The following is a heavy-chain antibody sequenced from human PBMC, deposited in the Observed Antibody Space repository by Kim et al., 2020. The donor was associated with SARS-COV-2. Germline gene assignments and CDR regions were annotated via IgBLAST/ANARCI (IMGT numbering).Heavy chain of an antibody. CDR1: GGSISSSSYY. J-gene: IGHJ5*02. CDR2: IYYSGST. CDR3: ARLGPHTSSTEFVTTRWFDP. D-gene: IGHD4-4*01. Sequence: SETLSLTCTVSGGSISSSSYYWGWIRQPPGKGLEWIGSIYYSGSTYYNPSLKSRVTISVDTSKNQFSLKLSSVTAADTAVYYCARLGPHTSSTEFVTTRWFDPWGQGTLVTVSS. V-gene: IGHV4-39*01.